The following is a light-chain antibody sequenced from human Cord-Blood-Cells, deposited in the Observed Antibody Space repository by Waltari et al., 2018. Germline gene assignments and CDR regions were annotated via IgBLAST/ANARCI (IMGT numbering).Light chain of an antibody. CDR2: GPS. V-gene: IGKV3-20*01. CDR3: QQYGSSPT. Sequence: IVLTPSQGTLSLSPGARATFPCRASQSASSSHLAWYQQKPGQAPSLLLYGPSSTATGTPHRFSGSGSGTDFTLTSIRLEPEDFSVYYCQQYGSSPTFGQGTKVEIK. CDR1: QSASSSH. J-gene: IGKJ1*01.